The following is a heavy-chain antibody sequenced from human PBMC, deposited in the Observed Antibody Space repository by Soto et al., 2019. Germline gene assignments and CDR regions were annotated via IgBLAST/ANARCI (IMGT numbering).Heavy chain of an antibody. Sequence: QVQLVQSGAEVKKPGASVKVSCKASGYAFSQFYIHWMRQAPGQGLGWMGWINPNSGRTKFAQKFQGWVTMTRDTSIKTVYMELSGLKSDATAVDYCSRESGGTTATLDYYYCYMDVWGKGTTVPVSS. V-gene: IGHV1-2*04. CDR1: GYAFSQFY. CDR2: INPNSGRT. D-gene: IGHD4-17*01. CDR3: SRESGGTTATLDYYYCYMDV. J-gene: IGHJ6*03.